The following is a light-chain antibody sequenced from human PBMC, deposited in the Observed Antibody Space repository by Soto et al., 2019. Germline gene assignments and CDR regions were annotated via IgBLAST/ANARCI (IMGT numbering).Light chain of an antibody. CDR1: QSVRNNY. CDR3: QEYGSSPTWK. CDR2: GAS. J-gene: IGKJ1*01. Sequence: EIVLTQSPGTLSLSPGERATLSCRASQSVRNNYLAWYQHKPGQAPRLLIFGASRRATGIPDRFTGSGSGTDFTLTISRLEPEDFAVYYCQEYGSSPTWKFGQGPKVEVK. V-gene: IGKV3-20*01.